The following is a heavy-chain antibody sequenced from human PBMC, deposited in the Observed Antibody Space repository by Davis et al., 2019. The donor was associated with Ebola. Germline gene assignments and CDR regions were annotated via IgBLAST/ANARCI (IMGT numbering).Heavy chain of an antibody. J-gene: IGHJ4*02. V-gene: IGHV3-15*07. CDR1: GFTFRTYA. Sequence: GESLKISCAASGFTFRTYAMNWVRQAPGKGLEWVGRIKSNIDDGTTEYAAPVKDRFTISKDDSRNTLYLQMNSLRTEDTAVYYCTPGPKDPWGQGTLVTVSA. D-gene: IGHD2-15*01. CDR2: IKSNIDDGTT. CDR3: TPGPKDP.